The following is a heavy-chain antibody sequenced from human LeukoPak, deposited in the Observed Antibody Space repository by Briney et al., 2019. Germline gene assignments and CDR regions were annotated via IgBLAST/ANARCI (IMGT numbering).Heavy chain of an antibody. CDR1: AGTFSSYA. V-gene: IGHV1-69*04. J-gene: IGHJ4*02. D-gene: IGHD2-15*01. CDR3: ARAYCSGGSCYSDY. CDR2: IIPILGIA. Sequence: GASVKVSCKASAGTFSSYAISWVRQAPGQGLEWMGRIIPILGIANYAQKFQGRVTITADKSTSTAYMELSSLRSEDTAVYYCARAYCSGGSCYSDYWGQGTLVTVSS.